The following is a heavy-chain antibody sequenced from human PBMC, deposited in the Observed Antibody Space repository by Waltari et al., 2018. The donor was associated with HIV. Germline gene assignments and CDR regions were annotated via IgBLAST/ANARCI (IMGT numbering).Heavy chain of an antibody. V-gene: IGHV1-3*04. D-gene: IGHD3-16*01. CDR3: ARVYGELWLNYFDY. J-gene: IGHJ4*02. Sequence: QVQLVQSGAEVKKPGASVNVSCKAYGYAFKGYVLHWVRQAPGKRTKWMGRINTNIDETKDSQKFQGRVTITRDTSASTVYMELSSLRSEDTAVYYCARVYGELWLNYFDYWGQGTLVTVSS. CDR2: INTNIDET. CDR1: GYAFKGYV.